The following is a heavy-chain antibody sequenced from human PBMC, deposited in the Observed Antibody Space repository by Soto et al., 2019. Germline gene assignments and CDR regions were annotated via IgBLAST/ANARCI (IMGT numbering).Heavy chain of an antibody. Sequence: QVQLVESGGGVGQPGRSLRLSCAASGFTFTNYAMHWVRQAPGKGLEWVAVISNDGNTRYYAESVKGRFSISRDNLNNTLYVQVNTLKNEDTAVYYCAASRTSASGSPIAYGGQGTLVTVSS. CDR2: ISNDGNTR. J-gene: IGHJ4*02. CDR1: GFTFTNYA. CDR3: AASRTSASGSPIAY. D-gene: IGHD5-12*01. V-gene: IGHV3-30*04.